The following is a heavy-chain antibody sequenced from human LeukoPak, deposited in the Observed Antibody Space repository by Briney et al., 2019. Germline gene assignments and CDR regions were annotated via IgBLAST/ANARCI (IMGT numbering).Heavy chain of an antibody. V-gene: IGHV1-46*01. CDR3: ARDRLISMIVLQDDAFDI. CDR1: GYTFTSYY. J-gene: IGHJ3*02. D-gene: IGHD3-22*01. CDR2: INPSGGST. Sequence: ASVKVSCKASGYTFTSYYMHWVRQAPGQGLEWMGIINPSGGSTSYAQKFQGRVTMTRDTSTSTVYMELSSLRSEDTAVYYCARDRLISMIVLQDDAFDIWGQGTMATVSS.